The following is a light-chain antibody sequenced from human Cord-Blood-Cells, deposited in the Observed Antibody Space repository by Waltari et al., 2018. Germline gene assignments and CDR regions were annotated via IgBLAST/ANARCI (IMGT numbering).Light chain of an antibody. Sequence: DTQMTQSQSSLSASVGDRVTITCRASQSISSYLNWYQQKPGKAPKLLIYAASSLQSGVPSRFSGSRSGTDFTLTISSLQPEDFATYYCQQSYSTLYSFGPGTKLEIK. CDR2: AAS. J-gene: IGKJ2*03. CDR3: QQSYSTLYS. V-gene: IGKV1-39*01. CDR1: QSISSY.